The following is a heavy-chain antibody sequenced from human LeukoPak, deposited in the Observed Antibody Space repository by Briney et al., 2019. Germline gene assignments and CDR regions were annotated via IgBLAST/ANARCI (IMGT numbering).Heavy chain of an antibody. V-gene: IGHV1-2*04. CDR1: GYTFTAYY. CDR2: INPNSGGT. CDR3: ARGTPGSYLGY. D-gene: IGHD3-16*02. J-gene: IGHJ4*02. Sequence: ASVKVSCKASGYTFTAYYMHWVRQAPGQGLEWMGWINPNSGGTNYAQKFKGWVTLTRDTSINTTYMELSRLTSDVTAVYFCARGTPGSYLGYWGQGTLVTVSP.